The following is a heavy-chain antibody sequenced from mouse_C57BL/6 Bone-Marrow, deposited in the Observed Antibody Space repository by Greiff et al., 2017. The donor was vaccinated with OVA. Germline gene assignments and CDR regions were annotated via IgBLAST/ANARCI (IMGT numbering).Heavy chain of an antibody. CDR3: SSRERHYAMGY. J-gene: IGHJ4*01. Sequence: EVKLMESGGGLVQPGGSLNLSCAASGFTFSDYGMVWVRQAPRKGPEWVAFISHLAYSIYYADTVKGRFTISRENAKNTLYMEMSSLRSENTAMFDYSSRERHYAMGYWGQGTTVTVSS. V-gene: IGHV5-15*04. CDR2: ISHLAYSI. CDR1: GFTFSDYG.